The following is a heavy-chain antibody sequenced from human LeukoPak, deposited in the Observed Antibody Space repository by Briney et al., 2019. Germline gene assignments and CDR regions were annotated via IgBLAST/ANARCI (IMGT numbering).Heavy chain of an antibody. V-gene: IGHV3-30-3*01. CDR1: GFTFSSYA. D-gene: IGHD4-17*01. CDR3: ARDDGDYVPTYYFDY. Sequence: GRSLRLSCAASGFTFSSYAMHWVRQAPGKGLEWVAVISYDGSNKYYADSVKGRFTISRDNSKNTLYLQMNSLRAEDTAVYYCARDDGDYVPTYYFDYWGQGTLVTISS. CDR2: ISYDGSNK. J-gene: IGHJ4*02.